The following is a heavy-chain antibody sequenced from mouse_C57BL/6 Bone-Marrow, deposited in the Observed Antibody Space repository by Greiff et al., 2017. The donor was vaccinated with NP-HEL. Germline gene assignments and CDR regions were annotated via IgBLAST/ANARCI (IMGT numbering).Heavy chain of an antibody. CDR1: GFTFSSYA. J-gene: IGHJ2*01. CDR3: ANVYCDY. V-gene: IGHV5-4*01. Sequence: EVHLVASGGGLVKPGGSLKLSCAASGFTFSSYAMSWVRQTPEKRLEWVATISDGGSYTYYPDNVKGRVPISRDNAKNNLYLQMSQLTSEETAMYYCANVYCDYWGQGTTRTVSS. CDR2: ISDGGSYT.